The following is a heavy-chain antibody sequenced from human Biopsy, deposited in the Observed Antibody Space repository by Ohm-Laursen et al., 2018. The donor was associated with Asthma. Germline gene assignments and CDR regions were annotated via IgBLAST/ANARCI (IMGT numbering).Heavy chain of an antibody. Sequence: SLRLSCSASGFTFGGYWMSWVRQVPGQGLEWVANIKHDGSEKNYADSVKGRFTISRDNAKNLLFLQMNSLRAEDTAVYYCARTFHFWSPYHAEHYQLWGQGTLVTVSS. V-gene: IGHV3-7*01. D-gene: IGHD3-3*01. CDR1: GFTFGGYW. CDR2: IKHDGSEK. J-gene: IGHJ1*01. CDR3: ARTFHFWSPYHAEHYQL.